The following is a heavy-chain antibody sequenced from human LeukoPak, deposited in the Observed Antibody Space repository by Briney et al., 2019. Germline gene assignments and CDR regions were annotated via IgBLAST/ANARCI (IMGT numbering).Heavy chain of an antibody. D-gene: IGHD2-2*01. J-gene: IGHJ6*03. CDR3: ARASIVVVPAAMQADDYYYMDV. Sequence: PSETLSLTCTVSGGSISSYYCSWIRQPAGKGLEWIGRIYTSGSTNYNPSLKSRVTMSVDTSKNQFSLKLSSVTAADTAVYYCARASIVVVPAAMQADDYYYMDVWGKGTTVTVSS. CDR1: GGSISSYY. CDR2: IYTSGST. V-gene: IGHV4-4*07.